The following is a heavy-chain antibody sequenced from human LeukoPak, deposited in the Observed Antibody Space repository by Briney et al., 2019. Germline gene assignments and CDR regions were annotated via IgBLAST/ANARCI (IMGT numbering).Heavy chain of an antibody. D-gene: IGHD3-22*01. Sequence: GGSLRLSCAASGFTFSSYAMHWVRQAPGKGLEWVAVISYDGSNKYYADSVKGRFTISRDNSKNTLDLQMNSLRAEDTAVYYCARPLDPGNYYDSSGSFEYWGQGILVTVSS. CDR3: ARPLDPGNYYDSSGSFEY. V-gene: IGHV3-30*04. CDR1: GFTFSSYA. J-gene: IGHJ4*02. CDR2: ISYDGSNK.